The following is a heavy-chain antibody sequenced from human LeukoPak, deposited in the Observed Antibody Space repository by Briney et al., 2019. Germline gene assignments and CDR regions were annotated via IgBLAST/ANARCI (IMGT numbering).Heavy chain of an antibody. Sequence: PSETLSLTCAVYGGSFSGYYWSWIRQPPGKGLEWIGEINHSGSTNYNPSLKSRVTISVDTSKNQFSLKLSSVTAADTAVYYCARGLRTRSGYGLDPWGQGTLVTVS. CDR2: INHSGST. J-gene: IGHJ4*02. D-gene: IGHD5-12*01. CDR1: GGSFSGYY. V-gene: IGHV4-34*01. CDR3: ARGLRTRSGYGLDP.